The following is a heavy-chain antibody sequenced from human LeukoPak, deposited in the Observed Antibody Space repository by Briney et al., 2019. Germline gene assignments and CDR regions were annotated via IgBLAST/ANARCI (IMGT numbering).Heavy chain of an antibody. J-gene: IGHJ6*02. CDR1: GFTFSSYA. V-gene: IGHV3-30-3*01. D-gene: IGHD5-18*01. CDR3: ARDMGPEEYSYGYSFLRYGMDV. CDR2: ISYDGSNK. Sequence: GGSLRLSCAASGFTFSSYAMHWVRQAPGKGLEWVAVISYDGSNKYYADSVKGRFTISRDNSKNTLYLQMNSLRAEDTAVYYCARDMGPEEYSYGYSFLRYGMDVWGQGTTVTVSS.